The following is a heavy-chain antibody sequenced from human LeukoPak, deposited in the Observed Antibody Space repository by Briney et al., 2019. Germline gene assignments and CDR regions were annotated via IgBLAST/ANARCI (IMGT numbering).Heavy chain of an antibody. CDR2: ISQTSSNI. V-gene: IGHV3-21*01. CDR1: GFDFSHFY. J-gene: IGHJ4*02. D-gene: IGHD5-24*01. Sequence: GGSLRLSCAASGFDFSHFYMNWVRQAPGKGLEWVSSISQTSSNIYYADSVKGRFTISRDNAKNSLYLQMNSLRAEDTAVYYCARDGGRRDDYWGQGTLVTVSS. CDR3: ARDGGRRDDY.